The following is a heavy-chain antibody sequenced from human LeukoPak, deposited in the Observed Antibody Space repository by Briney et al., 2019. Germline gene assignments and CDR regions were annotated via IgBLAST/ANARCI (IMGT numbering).Heavy chain of an antibody. J-gene: IGHJ6*03. V-gene: IGHV1-69*01. Sequence: SVKVSCKDSGGTFSSYAISWVRQARGQGVEWMGGIIQILGTANYAQKFQGRVTITADESTSTAYMELSSLRSEDTAVYYCASSLGGYNPRDYYYYYMDVWGKGTTVTVSS. D-gene: IGHD5-24*01. CDR2: IIQILGTA. CDR3: ASSLGGYNPRDYYYYYMDV. CDR1: GGTFSSYA.